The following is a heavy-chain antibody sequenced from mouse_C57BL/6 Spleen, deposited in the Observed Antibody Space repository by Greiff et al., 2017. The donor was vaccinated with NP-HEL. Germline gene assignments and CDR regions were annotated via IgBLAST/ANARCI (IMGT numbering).Heavy chain of an antibody. CDR1: GYSITSGYY. CDR3: ATGASYPFGC. J-gene: IGHJ2*01. CDR2: ISYDGSN. Sequence: DVKLQESGPGLVKPSQSLSLTCSVTGYSITSGYYWNWIRQFPGNKMEWMGYISYDGSNNYNPSLKNRISITRDTSKNQFFLKLNSVTTEDTATYYCATGASYPFGCWGQGTTLAVSS. D-gene: IGHD6-1*01. V-gene: IGHV3-6*01.